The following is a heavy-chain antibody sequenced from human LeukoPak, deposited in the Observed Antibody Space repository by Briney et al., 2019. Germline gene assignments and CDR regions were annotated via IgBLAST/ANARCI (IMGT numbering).Heavy chain of an antibody. CDR2: IRYDGAYE. CDR3: AKDGAPYCGSTSCYNGNWFDP. D-gene: IGHD2-2*02. Sequence: GGSLRLSCAASGFTFNSYGMHWVRQAPGRGLEWVAFIRYDGAYEYYADSVKGRFTISRDNSKNTLYLQMNSLRAEDTAVFYCAKDGAPYCGSTSCYNGNWFDPWGQGTLVTVSS. CDR1: GFTFNSYG. J-gene: IGHJ5*02. V-gene: IGHV3-30*02.